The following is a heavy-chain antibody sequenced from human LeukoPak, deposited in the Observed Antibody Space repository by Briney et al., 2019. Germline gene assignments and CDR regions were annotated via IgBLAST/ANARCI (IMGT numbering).Heavy chain of an antibody. CDR3: SLEGSSWYRYYQH. CDR2: IKQDGSEK. V-gene: IGHV3-7*05. D-gene: IGHD6-13*01. Sequence: PGGSLRLSCAASGFTFSSYCMSWVRQAPGKGLEWVANIKQDGSEKYYVDSVKGRFTISRDNAKNSLYLQMNRLRAEDTAVYYSSLEGSSWYRYYQHWGQGTLVTVSS. CDR1: GFTFSSYC. J-gene: IGHJ1*01.